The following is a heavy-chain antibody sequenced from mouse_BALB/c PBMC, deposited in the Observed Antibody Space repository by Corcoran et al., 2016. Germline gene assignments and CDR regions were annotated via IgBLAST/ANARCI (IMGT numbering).Heavy chain of an antibody. CDR3: ARYGDSGSRRLAY. CDR1: GFNIKDTY. Sequence: EVQLQQSGAELVKPGASVKLSCTASGFNIKDTYMHWVKQRPEQGLEWIGRIDPANGNTKYDPKFQGKATITADTSSNTAYLQLSSLTSEDTAVYYCARYGDSGSRRLAYWGQGTLVTVSA. J-gene: IGHJ3*01. D-gene: IGHD1-1*01. CDR2: IDPANGNT. V-gene: IGHV14-3*02.